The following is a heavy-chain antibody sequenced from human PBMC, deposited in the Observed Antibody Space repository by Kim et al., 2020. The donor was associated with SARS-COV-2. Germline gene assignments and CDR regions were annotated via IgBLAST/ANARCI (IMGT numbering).Heavy chain of an antibody. D-gene: IGHD6-19*01. J-gene: IGHJ3*02. V-gene: IGHV3-53*01. CDR1: GFTVSSNY. CDR2: IYSGGST. CDR3: AITPVAGRKDRDAFDI. Sequence: GGSLRLSCAASGFTVSSNYMSWVRQAPGKGLEWVSVIYSGGSTYYADSVKGRFTISRDNSKNTLYLQMNSLRAEDTAVYYCAITPVAGRKDRDAFDIWGQGTIVTVSS.